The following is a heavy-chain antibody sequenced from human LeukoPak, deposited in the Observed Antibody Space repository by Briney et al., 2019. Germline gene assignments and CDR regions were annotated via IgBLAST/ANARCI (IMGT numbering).Heavy chain of an antibody. CDR2: IIPILGIA. D-gene: IGHD2-2*01. CDR1: GGTFSSYA. CDR3: ARSGVVPAASNWFDP. J-gene: IGHJ5*02. V-gene: IGHV1-69*04. Sequence: ASVKVSCKASGGTFSSYAISWLRQAPGQGLEWMGRIIPILGIANYAQKFQGRVTITADKSTSTAYMELSSLRSEDTAVYYCARSGVVPAASNWFDPWGQGTLVTVSS.